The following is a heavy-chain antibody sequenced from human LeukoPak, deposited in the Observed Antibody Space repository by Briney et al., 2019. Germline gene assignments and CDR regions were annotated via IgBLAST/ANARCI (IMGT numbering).Heavy chain of an antibody. CDR2: ISSRNTYI. CDR3: ATYRRSSQYYFGY. J-gene: IGHJ4*02. CDR1: GFTFSSYA. V-gene: IGHV3-21*01. Sequence: GRSLRLSCAASGFTFSSYAMHWVRQVPGKGLEWVSSISSRNTYIYYADSVKGRFTISRDNAKSSLNLQMDSLRAEDTAVYYCATYRRSSQYYFGYWGQGTLVIVSS. D-gene: IGHD3-16*02.